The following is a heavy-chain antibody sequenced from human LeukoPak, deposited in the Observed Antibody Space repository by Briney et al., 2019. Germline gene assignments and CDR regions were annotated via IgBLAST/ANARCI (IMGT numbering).Heavy chain of an antibody. CDR3: GRKTGVTGEAFDC. J-gene: IGHJ4*02. D-gene: IGHD7-27*01. CDR1: GFTLSSYS. Sequence: PGGSLRLSCAASGFTLSSYSMNWVRQAPGKGLEWISYINSDIYSNTIYYADTVKGRFTISRDNAKNSVYLQMNSLRTEDTAVYYCGRKTGVTGEAFDCWGQGTLVTVSS. CDR2: INSDIYSNTI. V-gene: IGHV3-48*04.